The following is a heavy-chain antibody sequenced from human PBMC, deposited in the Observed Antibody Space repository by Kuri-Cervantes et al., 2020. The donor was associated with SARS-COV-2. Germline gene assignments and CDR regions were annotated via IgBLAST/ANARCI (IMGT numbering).Heavy chain of an antibody. J-gene: IGHJ5*02. CDR1: GGSISSGDYY. Sequence: SETLSLTCTVSGGSISSGDYYWSWIRQPPGKGLEWIGYIYYSGSTYYNPSLKSRVTISVDTSKNQFSLKLSSVTAADTAMYYCARCRRIAAASRWFDPWGQGTLVTVSS. CDR3: ARCRRIAAASRWFDP. V-gene: IGHV4-30-4*08. CDR2: IYYSGST. D-gene: IGHD6-13*01.